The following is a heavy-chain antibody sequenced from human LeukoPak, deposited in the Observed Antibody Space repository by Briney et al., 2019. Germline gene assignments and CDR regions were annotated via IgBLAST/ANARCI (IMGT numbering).Heavy chain of an antibody. CDR3: AKDGTPYHYGMDV. CDR2: ISYDGSNK. CDR1: GFTFSSYG. Sequence: GGSLRLSCAASGFTFSSYGMHWVRQAPGKGLEWVAVISYDGSNKYYADSVKGRFTISRDNSKNTLYLQTNSLRAEDTAVYYCAKDGTPYHYGMDVWGQGTTVTVSS. D-gene: IGHD1-26*01. J-gene: IGHJ6*02. V-gene: IGHV3-30*18.